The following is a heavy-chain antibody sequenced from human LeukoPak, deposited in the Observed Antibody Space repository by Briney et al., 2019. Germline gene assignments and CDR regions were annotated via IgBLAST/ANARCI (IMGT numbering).Heavy chain of an antibody. CDR1: GGSISSYY. J-gene: IGHJ6*03. V-gene: IGHV4-4*07. D-gene: IGHD6-13*01. Sequence: SETLSLTCTVSGGSISSYYWSWIRQPAGKGLEWIGRIYTSGSTNYNPSLKSRVTISVDTSKNQFSLKLSSVTAADTAVYYCARRGAAASGRYYYYMDVWGKGTTVTVSS. CDR2: IYTSGST. CDR3: ARRGAAASGRYYYYMDV.